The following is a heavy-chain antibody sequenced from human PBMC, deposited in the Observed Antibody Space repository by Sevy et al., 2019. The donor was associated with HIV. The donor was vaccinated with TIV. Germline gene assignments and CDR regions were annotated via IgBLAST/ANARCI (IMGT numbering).Heavy chain of an antibody. J-gene: IGHJ4*02. D-gene: IGHD2-15*01. V-gene: IGHV1-18*04. CDR2: ISAYNGNT. CDR3: ARDPGIVVVVAGTFDY. CDR1: GYTFTSYG. Sequence: ASVKVSCKASGYTFTSYGISWVRQAPGQWLEWMGWISAYNGNTNYAQKLQGRVTMTTDTSTSTAYMELRSLRSDDTAVYYCARDPGIVVVVAGTFDYWGQGTLVTVSS.